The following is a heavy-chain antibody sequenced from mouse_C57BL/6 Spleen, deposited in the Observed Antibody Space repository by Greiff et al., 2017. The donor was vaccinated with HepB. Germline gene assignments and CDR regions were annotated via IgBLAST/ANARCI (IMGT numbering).Heavy chain of an antibody. J-gene: IGHJ2*01. V-gene: IGHV1-82*01. CDR2: IYPGDGDT. CDR3: ASEGIDY. CDR1: GYAFSSSW. Sequence: VQLQESGPELVKPGASVKISCKASGYAFSSSWMNWVKQRPGKGLEWIGRIYPGDGDTNYNGKFKGKATLTADKSSSTAYMQLSSLTSEDSAVYFCASEGIDYWGQGTTLTVSS.